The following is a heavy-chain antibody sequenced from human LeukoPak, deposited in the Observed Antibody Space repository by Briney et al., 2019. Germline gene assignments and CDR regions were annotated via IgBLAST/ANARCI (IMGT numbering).Heavy chain of an antibody. J-gene: IGHJ4*02. CDR2: IYYSGST. D-gene: IGHD6-19*01. Sequence: SETLSLTCTVSGXSIRSSSYYWGWIRQPPGKGQEWIGCIYYSGSTYYNASLKSRGTISVDTSTNQFSLKLNSVTAADTAVYFCARQVVAVAGTGYFDYWGQGTLVTVSS. CDR3: ARQVVAVAGTGYFDY. CDR1: GXSIRSSSYY. V-gene: IGHV4-39*01.